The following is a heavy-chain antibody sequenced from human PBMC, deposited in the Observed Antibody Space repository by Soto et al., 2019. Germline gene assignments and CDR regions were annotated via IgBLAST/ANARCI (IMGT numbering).Heavy chain of an antibody. D-gene: IGHD3-3*01. CDR1: GFTFSSYS. V-gene: IGHV3-48*02. Sequence: LRLSCAASGFTFSSYSMNWVRQAPGKGLEWVSYISSSSSTIYYADSVKGRFTISRDNAKNSLYLQMNSLRDEDTAVYYCARDSYYDFWSGYTDAFDIWGQGTMVTVSS. CDR3: ARDSYYDFWSGYTDAFDI. CDR2: ISSSSSTI. J-gene: IGHJ3*02.